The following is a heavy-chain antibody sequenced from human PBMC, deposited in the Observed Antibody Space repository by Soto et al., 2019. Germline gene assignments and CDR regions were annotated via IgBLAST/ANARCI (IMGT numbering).Heavy chain of an antibody. Sequence: QVQLQESGPGLVKPSQTLSLTCTVSGGSISSGGYYWSWIRQHPGKGLEWIGYTHYSGGTYYNPSLESRFTISTDTSKNQFSLKLSSVTAADTAVYYCARDAVLSGTTWDYYYMDVWGKGTTVTVSS. J-gene: IGHJ6*03. CDR2: THYSGGT. CDR1: GGSISSGGYY. V-gene: IGHV4-31*03. CDR3: ARDAVLSGTTWDYYYMDV. D-gene: IGHD1-26*01.